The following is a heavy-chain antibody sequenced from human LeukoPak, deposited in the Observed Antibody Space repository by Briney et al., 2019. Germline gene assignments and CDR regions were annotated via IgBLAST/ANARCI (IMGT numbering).Heavy chain of an antibody. CDR1: GGSISSSNYY. CDR2: IYYSGST. J-gene: IGHJ4*02. D-gene: IGHD2/OR15-2a*01. CDR3: ARPTSKLGSFDY. V-gene: IGHV4-39*01. Sequence: PSETLSLTCTVSGGSISSSNYYWGWIRQPPGKGLEWIGTIYYSGSTYYNPSLKSRITISVDTSKNQFSLKIRSVTAADTAVYYCARPTSKLGSFDYWGQGTLVTVSS.